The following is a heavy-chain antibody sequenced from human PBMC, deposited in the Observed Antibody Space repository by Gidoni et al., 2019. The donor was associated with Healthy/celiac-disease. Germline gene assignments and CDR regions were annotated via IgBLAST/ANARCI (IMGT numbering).Heavy chain of an antibody. J-gene: IGHJ4*02. CDR1: GFTFSSYS. Sequence: EVQLVESGGGLVQPGGSLRLSCAASGFTFSSYSMNWVRQAPGKGLEWVSYISSSSSTIYYADSVKGRFTISRDNAKNSLYLQMNSLRAEDTAVYYCARDPVYRLRGYFDYWGQGTLVTVSS. V-gene: IGHV3-48*01. CDR3: ARDPVYRLRGYFDY. D-gene: IGHD4-17*01. CDR2: ISSSSSTI.